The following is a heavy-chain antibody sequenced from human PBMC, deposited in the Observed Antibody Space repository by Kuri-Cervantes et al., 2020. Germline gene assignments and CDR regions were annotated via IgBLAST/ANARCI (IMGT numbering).Heavy chain of an antibody. CDR3: ARDSIVSGGAVPFDY. J-gene: IGHJ4*02. Sequence: ASVKVSCKASGYTFTSYGISWVRQAPGQGLEWMGWISAYNGNTNYAQNLQGRVTMTTDTSTSTAYMELRSLRSDGTAVYYCARDSIVSGGAVPFDYWGQGTLVTVSS. CDR1: GYTFTSYG. CDR2: ISAYNGNT. V-gene: IGHV1-18*01. D-gene: IGHD3-16*01.